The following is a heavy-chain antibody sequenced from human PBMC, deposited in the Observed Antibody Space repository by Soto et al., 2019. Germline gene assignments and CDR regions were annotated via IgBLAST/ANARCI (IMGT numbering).Heavy chain of an antibody. D-gene: IGHD6-19*01. CDR1: GFTFGRDA. CDR3: ARSSRGWAYSFHY. V-gene: IGHV3-48*01. J-gene: IGHJ4*02. CDR2: ISSSSGTT. Sequence: PGGSLRLSCAASGFTFGRDAMSWVRQAPGKGLEWVSYISSSSGTTYHADSVKGRFTISRDNAKNSLYLQMNSLRAEDTAVYYCARSSRGWAYSFHYSGPATLVTVSS.